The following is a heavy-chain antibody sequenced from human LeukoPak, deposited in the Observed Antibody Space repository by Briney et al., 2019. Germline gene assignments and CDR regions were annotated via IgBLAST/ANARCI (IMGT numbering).Heavy chain of an antibody. Sequence: GRSLRLSCAASGFTFSSYAMHWVRQAPGKGLDWVAVISYGGSNKYYADSVKGRFTISRDNSKTTLYLQMNSLRAEDTAVYYCAKGPPSGYYYDYYYSMDVWGQGTTVTVSS. CDR2: ISYGGSNK. D-gene: IGHD3-22*01. V-gene: IGHV3-30*18. CDR1: GFTFSSYA. CDR3: AKGPPSGYYYDYYYSMDV. J-gene: IGHJ6*02.